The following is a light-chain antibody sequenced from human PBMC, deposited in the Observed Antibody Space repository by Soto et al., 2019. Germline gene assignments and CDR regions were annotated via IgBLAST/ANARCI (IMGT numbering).Light chain of an antibody. CDR1: QSVSAN. J-gene: IGKJ5*01. Sequence: EIVMTQSPATRSVSPGERATLSCRASQSVSANLAWYQQKPGQAPRLLIYDASTRATGIPARFSGSGSGTDFTLTISSLQSEDFAVYYCQQSNKWPYTFGQGTRLEIK. V-gene: IGKV3-15*01. CDR3: QQSNKWPYT. CDR2: DAS.